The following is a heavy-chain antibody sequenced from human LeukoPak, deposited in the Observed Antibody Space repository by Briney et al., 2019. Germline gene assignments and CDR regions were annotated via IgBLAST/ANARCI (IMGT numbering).Heavy chain of an antibody. V-gene: IGHV3-23*01. J-gene: IGHJ4*02. CDR1: GFTFNAFG. CDR2: ISGSGGST. Sequence: GGSLRLSCAASGFTFNAFGMNWVRQAPGKGLEWVSAISGSGGSTYYADSVKGRFTISRDNSKNTLYLQMNSLRAEDTAVYYCAKAKGYYDNSGYYPIDYWGQGILVTGSS. D-gene: IGHD3-22*01. CDR3: AKAKGYYDNSGYYPIDY.